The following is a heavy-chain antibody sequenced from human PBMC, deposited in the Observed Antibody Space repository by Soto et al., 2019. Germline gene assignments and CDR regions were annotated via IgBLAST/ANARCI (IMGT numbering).Heavy chain of an antibody. Sequence: GGSLRLSCAASGFTFSSYAMGWVRQAPGKGLEWVSAISGSGGSTYYADSAEGRFTIPRDNSKNTLYLQMNSLRAEDTAVYYCTKPYCSSTSCRYYYYYYMDVWGKGTTVTVSS. CDR1: GFTFSSYA. D-gene: IGHD2-2*01. CDR3: TKPYCSSTSCRYYYYYYMDV. CDR2: ISGSGGST. V-gene: IGHV3-23*01. J-gene: IGHJ6*03.